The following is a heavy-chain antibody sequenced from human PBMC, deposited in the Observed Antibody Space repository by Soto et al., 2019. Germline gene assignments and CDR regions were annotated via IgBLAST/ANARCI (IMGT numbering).Heavy chain of an antibody. CDR1: GFSLSTSGVG. J-gene: IGHJ4*02. Sequence: QITLKESGPTLVKPTQTLTLTCTFSGFSLSTSGVGVGWIRQPPGKALEWLALIYWDDDKRYSPSLKSRLTITKDTSKNQVVLTMTNMDPVDTATYYCAHRINSKLYYYDSSGYYKNWGQGTLVTVSS. CDR3: AHRINSKLYYYDSSGYYKN. V-gene: IGHV2-5*02. D-gene: IGHD3-22*01. CDR2: IYWDDDK.